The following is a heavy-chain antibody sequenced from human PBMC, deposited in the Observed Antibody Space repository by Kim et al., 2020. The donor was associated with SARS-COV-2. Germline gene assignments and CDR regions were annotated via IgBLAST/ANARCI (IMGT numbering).Heavy chain of an antibody. Sequence: GGSLRLSCAASGFTFTTYSMNWVRQAPGKGLEWVSHISSGSDTIYYADSVKGRFTISRDNAKDSLFLQMNSLRDDDTAVYYCARDWSFVEQGPTGWAYSFDCWGQGTLVTVSS. V-gene: IGHV3-48*02. D-gene: IGHD6-19*01. CDR3: ARDWSFVEQGPTGWAYSFDC. CDR2: ISSGSDTI. CDR1: GFTFTTYS. J-gene: IGHJ4*02.